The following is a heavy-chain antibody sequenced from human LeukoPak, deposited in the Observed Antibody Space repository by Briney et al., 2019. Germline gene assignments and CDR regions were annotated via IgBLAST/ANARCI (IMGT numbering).Heavy chain of an antibody. CDR2: ISGSGGST. D-gene: IGHD5-18*01. CDR1: GFTFSSYA. CDR3: AKSPKAGYSYGLFDY. J-gene: IGHJ4*02. Sequence: GGSLRLSCAASGFTFSSYAMSWVRQAPGKGLEWVSAISGSGGSTYYADSVKGRFTISRDNSKNTLYLQMNSLRAEDTAVYYCAKSPKAGYSYGLFDYWGQGTLVTVSS. V-gene: IGHV3-23*01.